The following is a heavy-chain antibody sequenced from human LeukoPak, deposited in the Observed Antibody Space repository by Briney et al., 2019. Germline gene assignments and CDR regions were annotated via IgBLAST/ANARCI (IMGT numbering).Heavy chain of an antibody. J-gene: IGHJ4*02. CDR2: ISGSGGST. CDR3: ARDLSGGWCLDH. CDR1: GFTFSSYA. Sequence: GGSLRLSCAASGFTFSSYAMSWVRQAPGKGLEWVSAISGSGGSTYYADSVKGRFTISRDNSKNTVYLQMNSLRAEDTAVYYCARDLSGGWCLDHWGQGTLVTVSS. D-gene: IGHD2-8*02. V-gene: IGHV3-23*01.